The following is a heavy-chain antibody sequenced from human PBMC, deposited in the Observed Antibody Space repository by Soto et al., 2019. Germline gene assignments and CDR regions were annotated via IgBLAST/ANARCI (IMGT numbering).Heavy chain of an antibody. CDR3: ARGSMVRGLIPRYNWFDP. Sequence: SETLSLTCAVYGGSFSGYYWSWIRQPPGKGLEWIGEINHSGSTNYNPSLKSRVTISVDTSKNQFSLKLSSVTAADTAVYYCARGSMVRGLIPRYNWFDPWGQGTLVTVSS. V-gene: IGHV4-34*01. J-gene: IGHJ5*02. D-gene: IGHD3-10*01. CDR2: INHSGST. CDR1: GGSFSGYY.